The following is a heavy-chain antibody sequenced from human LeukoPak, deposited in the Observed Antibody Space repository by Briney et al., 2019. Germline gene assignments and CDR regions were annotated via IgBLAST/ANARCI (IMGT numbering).Heavy chain of an antibody. D-gene: IGHD3-3*01. CDR3: ARFVDFWSGYSYADYYYMDV. CDR1: GGSISSYY. Sequence: SETLSLTCTVSGGSISSYYWSWIRQPPGKGLEWIGYIYYSGSTNYNPSLKSRVTISVDTSKNQFSLKLSSVTAADTAVYYCARFVDFWSGYSYADYYYMDVWGKGTTVTVSS. CDR2: IYYSGST. J-gene: IGHJ6*03. V-gene: IGHV4-59*01.